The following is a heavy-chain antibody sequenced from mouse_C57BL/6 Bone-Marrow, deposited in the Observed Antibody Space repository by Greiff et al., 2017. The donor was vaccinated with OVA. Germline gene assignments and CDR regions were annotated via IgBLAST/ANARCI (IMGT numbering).Heavy chain of an antibody. Sequence: VQLKESGGGLVQPGGSMKLSCVASGFTFSNYWMNWVRQSPEKGLEWVAQIRLKSDNYATHYAESVKGRFTISRDDSKSSVYLQMNNLRAEDTGIYYCTVYYYGSSCAYWGQGTLVTVSA. CDR3: TVYYYGSSCAY. CDR2: IRLKSDNYAT. V-gene: IGHV6-3*01. CDR1: GFTFSNYW. J-gene: IGHJ3*01. D-gene: IGHD1-1*01.